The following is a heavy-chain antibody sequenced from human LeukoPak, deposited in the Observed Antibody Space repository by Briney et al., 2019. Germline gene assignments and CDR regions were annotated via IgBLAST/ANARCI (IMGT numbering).Heavy chain of an antibody. J-gene: IGHJ3*02. CDR3: ARISDGDPEGAFDI. CDR1: GYTFTSYY. CDR2: INPSGGST. D-gene: IGHD4-17*01. Sequence: GASVKVSCKASGYTFTSYYIHWVRQAPGQGLEWMGIINPSGGSTSYALRFQGRVTMTSDASTSTLYMELSSQRSEDTAVYYCARISDGDPEGAFDIWGQGTMVTVSS. V-gene: IGHV1-46*01.